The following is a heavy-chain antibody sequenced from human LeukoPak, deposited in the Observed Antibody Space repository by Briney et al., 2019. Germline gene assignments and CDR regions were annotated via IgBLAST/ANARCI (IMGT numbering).Heavy chain of an antibody. D-gene: IGHD1-1*01. CDR2: FEPEEGEHGET. CDR3: ATDRLEIYSFHI. CDR1: GYSLSDLS. J-gene: IGHJ3*02. Sequence: ASVTVSCKVSGYSLSDLSIHWVRHVGGKGLEWMGGFEPEEGEHGETIFAQSFEDRLTLTEDTAADTAYMELASLTSEDTAVYYCATDRLEIYSFHIWGQGTMVTVSS. V-gene: IGHV1-24*01.